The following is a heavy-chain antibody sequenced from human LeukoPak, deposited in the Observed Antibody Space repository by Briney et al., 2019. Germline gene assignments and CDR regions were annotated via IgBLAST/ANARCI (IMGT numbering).Heavy chain of an antibody. CDR2: INPNSGGT. V-gene: IGHV1-2*02. J-gene: IGHJ3*01. D-gene: IGHD6-19*01. CDR3: ARSRGQWLNWGAFDV. Sequence: AGKVSCKASGYTFTGYYMHLVRQPPGQGLGWMGGINPNSGGTNYAQTFQVRGTMTRDTAISTANMDLSRLSSDARAVYYCARSRGQWLNWGAFDVWGEGKMVTVSS. CDR1: GYTFTGYY.